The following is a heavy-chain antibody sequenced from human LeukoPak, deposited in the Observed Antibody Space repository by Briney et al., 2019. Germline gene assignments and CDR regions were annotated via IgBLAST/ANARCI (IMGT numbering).Heavy chain of an antibody. Sequence: SQTLSLTCTVSGGSISSGRYYWSWIRQPAGKGLEWIVRIYTSGSTNYNPSLKSGVTTTENTAKNQFSLKLTPVTAADTAVYYCARFPKPYCSGGSCYSGYYFDYWGQGTLVTVSS. V-gene: IGHV4-61*02. J-gene: IGHJ4*02. D-gene: IGHD2-15*01. CDR1: GGSISSGRYY. CDR2: IYTSGST. CDR3: ARFPKPYCSGGSCYSGYYFDY.